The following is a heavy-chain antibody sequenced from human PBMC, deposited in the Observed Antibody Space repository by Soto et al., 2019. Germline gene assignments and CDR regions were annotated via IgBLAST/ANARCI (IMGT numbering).Heavy chain of an antibody. Sequence: QVQLVQSGAEVKKPGASVKVSCKASGYTFTSYGISWVRQAPGQGLEWMGWISAYNGNTNYAQKRQGRVTMTTDTSTSTAYRELRSLRSDDTAVYYCARVKGPYWSSTSCYTLRGMDVWGQGTTVTVSS. CDR3: ARVKGPYWSSTSCYTLRGMDV. V-gene: IGHV1-18*04. J-gene: IGHJ6*02. CDR2: ISAYNGNT. D-gene: IGHD2-2*02. CDR1: GYTFTSYG.